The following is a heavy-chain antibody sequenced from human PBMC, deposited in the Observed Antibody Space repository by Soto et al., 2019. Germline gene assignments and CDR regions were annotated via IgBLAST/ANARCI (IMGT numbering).Heavy chain of an antibody. CDR3: ASVDTTLITDY. CDR2: ILPIFGTT. D-gene: IGHD5-18*01. CDR1: GGTFSNFA. J-gene: IGHJ4*01. V-gene: IGHV1-69*06. Sequence: GASVKVSCKAFGGTFSNFAISWVRQAPGQGLEWVGGILPIFGTTIYAQKLKDRVTITADKSTTTVYMEMSGLRSEGTAVYYCASVDTTLITDYWGRGTLVTVSS.